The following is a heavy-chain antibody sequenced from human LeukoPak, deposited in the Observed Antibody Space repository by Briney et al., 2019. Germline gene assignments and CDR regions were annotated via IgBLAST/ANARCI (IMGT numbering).Heavy chain of an antibody. CDR2: ISGSGGRT. CDR3: AKESYYYDSSGYYTEYFQH. V-gene: IGHV3-23*01. CDR1: GFTFSSYA. Sequence: GGSLRLSCAASGFTFSSYAMSWVRQAPGKGLEWVSAISGSGGRTYYADSVKGRFTISRDNSKNTLYLQMNSLRAEDTAVYYCAKESYYYDSSGYYTEYFQHWGQGTLVTVSS. J-gene: IGHJ1*01. D-gene: IGHD3-22*01.